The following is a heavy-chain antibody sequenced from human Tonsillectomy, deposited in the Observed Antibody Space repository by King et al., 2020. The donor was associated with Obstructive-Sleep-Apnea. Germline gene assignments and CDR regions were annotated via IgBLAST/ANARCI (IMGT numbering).Heavy chain of an antibody. CDR1: GYTFTSYG. CDR2: ISAYNGKT. V-gene: IGHV1-18*01. J-gene: IGHJ6*02. Sequence: QLVQSGAEVKKPGASVKVSCKASGYTFTSYGISWVRQAPGQGLEWMGWISAYNGKTNYAQKLPGRVTMTTDTSTGTAYMELRSLRSDDTAVYYCARSTYSLQGYYYYGMDVWGQGTTVTVSS. D-gene: IGHD1-1*01. CDR3: ARSTYSLQGYYYYGMDV.